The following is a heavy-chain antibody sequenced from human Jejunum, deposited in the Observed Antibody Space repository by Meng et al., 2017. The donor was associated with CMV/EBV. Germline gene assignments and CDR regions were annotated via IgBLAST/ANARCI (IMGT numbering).Heavy chain of an antibody. V-gene: IGHV1-18*01. CDR3: ARKLRGGGWFDP. CDR1: DYTFSTHA. CDR2: ISPYNGNT. J-gene: IGHJ5*02. Sequence: QVQLVQCGAEVKKPGASVKVSCKASDYTFSTHAISWVRQAPGQGLEWMGWISPYNGNTKYAQNLQGRVTLTTDISTSTAYMELRSLRSDDTAVYYCARKLRGGGWFDPWGQGTLVTVSS. D-gene: IGHD3-16*01.